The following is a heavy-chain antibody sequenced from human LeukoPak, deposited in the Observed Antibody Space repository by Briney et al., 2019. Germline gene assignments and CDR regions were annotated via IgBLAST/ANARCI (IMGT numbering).Heavy chain of an antibody. CDR1: GFTFNIYY. CDR2: ISYDGSNK. CDR3: ARDLSVVAANFDY. J-gene: IGHJ4*02. V-gene: IGHV3-30*03. D-gene: IGHD2-15*01. Sequence: GGSLRLSCAASGFTFNIYYMHWVRQAPGKGLEWVAVISYDGSNKYYADSVKGRFTISRDNSKNTLYLQMNSLRAEDTAMYYCARDLSVVAANFDYWGQGTLVTVSS.